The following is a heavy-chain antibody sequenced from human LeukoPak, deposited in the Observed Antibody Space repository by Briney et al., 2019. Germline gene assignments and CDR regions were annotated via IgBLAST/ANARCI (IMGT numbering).Heavy chain of an antibody. Sequence: GGSLRLSCAASGFTFSSYWMSWVRQAPGKGLEWVANIKQDGSEKYYVDSVKGRFTISRDNAKNSLYLQMNSLRAEDTAVYYCAREGYGDYDVGTFDYWGQGTLVTVSS. CDR1: GFTFSSYW. CDR3: AREGYGDYDVGTFDY. CDR2: IKQDGSEK. D-gene: IGHD4-17*01. J-gene: IGHJ4*02. V-gene: IGHV3-7*03.